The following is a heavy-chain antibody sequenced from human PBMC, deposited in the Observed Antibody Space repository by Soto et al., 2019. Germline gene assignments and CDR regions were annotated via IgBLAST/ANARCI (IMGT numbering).Heavy chain of an antibody. D-gene: IGHD3-22*01. CDR1: GYTFTSYH. Sequence: GASVKVSCKASGYTFTSYHINWARQATGQGLEWMGWMNPNSGNTGYAQKFQGRVTMTRNTSISTAYMELSSLRSEDTAVYYCARGAIVSYYYDSSGYYVYWGQGTLVTVSS. V-gene: IGHV1-8*01. J-gene: IGHJ4*02. CDR3: ARGAIVSYYYDSSGYYVY. CDR2: MNPNSGNT.